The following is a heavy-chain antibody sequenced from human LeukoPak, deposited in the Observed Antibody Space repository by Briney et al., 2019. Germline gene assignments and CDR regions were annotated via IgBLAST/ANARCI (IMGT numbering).Heavy chain of an antibody. V-gene: IGHV1-18*01. J-gene: IGHJ4*02. CDR3: ATNKGDWNDAPFDY. CDR1: GYTFTSYG. D-gene: IGHD1-1*01. CDR2: ISAYNGNT. Sequence: ASVKVSCRASGYTFTSYGISWVRQAPRQGLEWMGWISAYNGNTNYAQKLQGRVTMTTDTSTSTAYMELRSLRSDDTAVYYCATNKGDWNDAPFDYWGQGTLVTVSS.